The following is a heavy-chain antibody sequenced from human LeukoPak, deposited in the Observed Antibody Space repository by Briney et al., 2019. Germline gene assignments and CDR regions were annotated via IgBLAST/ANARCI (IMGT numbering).Heavy chain of an antibody. CDR3: ARVAAEVVGLPGAIGFGWLRRDYYYMDV. CDR1: GYTFTSYY. J-gene: IGHJ6*03. CDR2: INPSGGST. V-gene: IGHV1-46*01. D-gene: IGHD2-2*02. Sequence: ASVKVSCKASGYTFTSYYMHWVRPAAGEGLEWMGIINPSGGSTTYAQKFQGRVTMTRDMSTSTVYMDLSSLRSEDTAVYYCARVAAEVVGLPGAIGFGWLRRDYYYMDVWGKGTTVTVSS.